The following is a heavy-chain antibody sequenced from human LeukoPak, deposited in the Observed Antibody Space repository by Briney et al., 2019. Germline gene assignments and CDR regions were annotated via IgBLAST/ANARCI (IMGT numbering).Heavy chain of an antibody. Sequence: GGSLRLSCAASGLTVSSYMSWVRQAPGKGLEWVAVIWYDGSNRYYADSVKGRFTISRDNSKNTLYLEMNSLRAEDTAVYYCVGLGTNYYGLRWGQGTLVTVSS. CDR1: GLTVSSY. V-gene: IGHV3-33*08. CDR2: IWYDGSNR. D-gene: IGHD3-10*01. CDR3: VGLGTNYYGLR. J-gene: IGHJ4*02.